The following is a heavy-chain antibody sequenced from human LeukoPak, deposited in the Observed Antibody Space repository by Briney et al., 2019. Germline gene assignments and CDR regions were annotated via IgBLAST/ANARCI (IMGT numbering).Heavy chain of an antibody. CDR1: GFTFNIFA. D-gene: IGHD3-22*01. V-gene: IGHV3-23*01. J-gene: IGHJ4*02. CDR2: TSSTGDYT. CDR3: AKDRPNYYESNGDYYRRDGDY. Sequence: GGSLRLSCAASGFTFNIFAMSWVRQAPGKGLEWVSSTSSTGDYTYYTDPVKGRFTVSRDNSKNTLYLQMNSLRADDTAVYFCAKDRPNYYESNGDYYRRDGDYWGQGTLVTVSS.